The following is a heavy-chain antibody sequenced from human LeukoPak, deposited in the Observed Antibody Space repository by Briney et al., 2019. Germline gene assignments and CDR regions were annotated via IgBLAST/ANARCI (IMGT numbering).Heavy chain of an antibody. J-gene: IGHJ4*02. V-gene: IGHV3-21*01. CDR1: GFTFSSYS. CDR2: ISSSSSYI. CDR3: ARVGDKTVTQFDY. Sequence: TGGSLRLSCAASGFTFSSYSMNWVRQAPGKGLEWVSSISSSSSYIYYADSVKGRFTISRDNAKNSLYLQMNSLRAEDTAVYYCARVGDKTVTQFDYWGQGTLVTVSS. D-gene: IGHD4-17*01.